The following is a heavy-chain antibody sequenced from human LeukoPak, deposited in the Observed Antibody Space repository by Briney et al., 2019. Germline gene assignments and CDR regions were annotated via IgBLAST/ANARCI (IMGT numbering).Heavy chain of an antibody. CDR2: IYTSGST. CDR3: AKVNSMTRVDY. Sequence: PSETLSLTCTVSGGSISSGSYYWSWIRQPAGKGLEWIGRIYTSGSTNYNPSLKSRVTISVDTSKNQFSLKVNSMTAADTAMYYCAKVNSMTRVDYWGQGTLVTVSS. D-gene: IGHD2/OR15-2a*01. J-gene: IGHJ4*02. V-gene: IGHV4-61*02. CDR1: GGSISSGSYY.